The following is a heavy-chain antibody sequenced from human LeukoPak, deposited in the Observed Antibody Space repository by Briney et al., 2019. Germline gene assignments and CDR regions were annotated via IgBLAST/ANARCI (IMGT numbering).Heavy chain of an antibody. CDR3: ARSRSGWDDDYYYYGMDV. V-gene: IGHV1-69*13. D-gene: IGHD6-19*01. CDR1: GGTFSSYA. J-gene: IGHJ6*02. CDR2: IIPIFGTA. Sequence: SVKVSCKASGGTFSSYAISWVRQAPGQGLEWMGGIIPIFGTANYAQKFQGGVTITADESTSTAYMELSSLRSEDTAVYYCARSRSGWDDDYYYYGMDVWGQGTTVTVSS.